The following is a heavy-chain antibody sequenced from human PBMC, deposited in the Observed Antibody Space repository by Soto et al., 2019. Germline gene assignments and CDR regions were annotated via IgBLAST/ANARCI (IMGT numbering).Heavy chain of an antibody. CDR2: TYYRSKWFH. Sequence: QVQLQQSGPGLVKPSQTLSLTCAISGDSVSSNSAAWNWIRQSPSRGLEWLGRTYYRSKWFHDSALSVTRRISINADPSKNQFSLQLNSVPPEDPAVYYCARIARGCNYYFDYWCQGTLVSVPS. CDR1: GDSVSSNSAA. CDR3: ARIARGCNYYFDY. V-gene: IGHV6-1*01. J-gene: IGHJ4*02. D-gene: IGHD6-19*01.